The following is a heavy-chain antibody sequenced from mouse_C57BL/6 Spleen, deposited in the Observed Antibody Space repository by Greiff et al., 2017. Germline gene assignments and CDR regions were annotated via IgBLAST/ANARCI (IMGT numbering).Heavy chain of an antibody. CDR3: AREDGSSYGWFAY. CDR1: GYSITSGYY. J-gene: IGHJ3*01. CDR2: ISYDGSN. Sequence: DVQLQESGPGLVKPSQSLSLPCSVTGYSITSGYYWNWIRQFPGNKLEWMGYISYDGSNNYNPSLKNRISITRDTSKNQFFLKLNSVTTEDTATYYCAREDGSSYGWFAYWGQGTLVTVSA. V-gene: IGHV3-6*01. D-gene: IGHD1-1*01.